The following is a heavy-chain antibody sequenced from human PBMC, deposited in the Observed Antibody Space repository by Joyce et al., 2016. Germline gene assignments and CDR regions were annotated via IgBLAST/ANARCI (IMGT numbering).Heavy chain of an antibody. V-gene: IGHV3-53*01. D-gene: IGHD6-19*01. CDR2: ILSGGSN. J-gene: IGHJ3*02. CDR3: ARELIAVAGTDPDAFDI. Sequence: EVQLVESGGGLIQPGGSLRLSCAASGFTVTSNYMRWVRQVPGKGLEWVSVILSGGSNYDADSVKGRFTISRDNSKNTLYLQMNSLRAEDTAVYYCARELIAVAGTDPDAFDIWGQGTMVTVSS. CDR1: GFTVTSNY.